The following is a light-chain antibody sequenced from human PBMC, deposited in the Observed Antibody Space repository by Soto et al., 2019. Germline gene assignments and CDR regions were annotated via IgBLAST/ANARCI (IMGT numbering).Light chain of an antibody. CDR1: SSNIGNNY. Sequence: QSVLTQPPSVSAAPGQKVTISCSGSSSNIGNNYVSWYQQLPGPAPKLLIYDNNKRPSGIPDRFSGSKSGTSATLGITGLQTGEEADYYCGTWDSSLSAGVVFGGGTKRTVL. CDR2: DNN. J-gene: IGLJ2*01. CDR3: GTWDSSLSAGVV. V-gene: IGLV1-51*01.